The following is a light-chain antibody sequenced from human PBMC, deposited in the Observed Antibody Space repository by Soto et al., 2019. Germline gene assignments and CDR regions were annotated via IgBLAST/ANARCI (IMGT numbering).Light chain of an antibody. V-gene: IGLV2-14*01. Sequence: QSALTQPASVSGSPGQSITISCTGTSSDVGGYNYVSWYQQHPGKAPKLMIYDVSNRPSGVSNRFSGSKSGNTASLTISGLQAEDEADYYCSSYTSSSNVFGTGTSSPS. J-gene: IGLJ1*01. CDR1: SSDVGGYNY. CDR3: SSYTSSSNV. CDR2: DVS.